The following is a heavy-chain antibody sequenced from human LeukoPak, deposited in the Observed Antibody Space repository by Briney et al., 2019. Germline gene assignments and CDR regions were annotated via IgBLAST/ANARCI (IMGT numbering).Heavy chain of an antibody. D-gene: IGHD3-22*01. CDR3: ASHGGYYDSSGYYCYFDY. CDR2: ISSSGSTI. Sequence: PGGSLRLSCEASGFTLSSYEMNWVRPAPRKGLEGVSYISSSGSTIYYADSVKGRFTISRDNAKNSLYLQMNSLRAEDTAVYYCASHGGYYDSSGYYCYFDYWGQGTLVTVSS. J-gene: IGHJ4*02. CDR1: GFTLSSYE. V-gene: IGHV3-48*03.